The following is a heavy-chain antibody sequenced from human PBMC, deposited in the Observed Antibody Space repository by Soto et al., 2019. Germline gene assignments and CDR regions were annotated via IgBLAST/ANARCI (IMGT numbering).Heavy chain of an antibody. CDR3: ARFVVVPAAKGYYGTDV. V-gene: IGHV5-10-1*01. Sequence: GESLKISCKGSGYSFTSYWISWVRQMPGKGLEWMGRIDPSDSYTNYSPSFQGHVTISADKSISTAYLQWSSLKASDTAMYYCARFVVVPAAKGYYGTDVWGQGTTVTVSS. D-gene: IGHD2-2*01. CDR2: IDPSDSYT. CDR1: GYSFTSYW. J-gene: IGHJ6*02.